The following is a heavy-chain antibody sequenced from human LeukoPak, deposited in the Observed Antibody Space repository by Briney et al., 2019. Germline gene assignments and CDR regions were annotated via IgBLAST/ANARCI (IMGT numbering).Heavy chain of an antibody. D-gene: IGHD4-17*01. Sequence: PSETLSLTCTVSGGSISPYCWGWIRQPPGRGREWIGSLHYTGRNSYHPPLKSRVTISVDMSNKQFSLKLTSVTAAETAVYYCARGCNGDFLKWFDPGGEGTRVTVSS. J-gene: IGHJ5*02. CDR2: LHYTGRN. CDR3: ARGCNGDFLKWFDP. V-gene: IGHV4-59*01. CDR1: GGSISPYC.